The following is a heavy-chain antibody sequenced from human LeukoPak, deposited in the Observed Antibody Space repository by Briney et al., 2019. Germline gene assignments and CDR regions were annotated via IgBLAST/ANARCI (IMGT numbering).Heavy chain of an antibody. CDR2: IYYSGST. D-gene: IGHD7-27*01. CDR1: GGSIRSSTYY. CDR3: ARIANWGFHWYFDL. J-gene: IGHJ2*01. Sequence: SETLSPTCTVSGGSIRSSTYYWGWIRQPPGKGLEWIGNIYYSGSTYYNPSLKSRVTMSVDTSKNQFSLKLSSVTAADTAVYYCARIANWGFHWYFDLWGRGTLVTVSS. V-gene: IGHV4-39*07.